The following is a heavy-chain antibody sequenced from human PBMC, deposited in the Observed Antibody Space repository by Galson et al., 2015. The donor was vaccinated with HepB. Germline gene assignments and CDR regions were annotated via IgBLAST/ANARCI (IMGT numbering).Heavy chain of an antibody. CDR2: IIPILGIA. CDR1: GGTFSSYT. V-gene: IGHV1-69*02. Sequence: SVKVSCKASGGTFSSYTISWVRQAPGQGLEWMGRIIPILGIANYAQKFQGRVTITADKSTSTAYMELSSLRSEDTAVYYCARGASSGGIGIVVVPAAIGTYDASDIWGQGTMVTISS. J-gene: IGHJ3*02. D-gene: IGHD2-2*01. CDR3: ARGASSGGIGIVVVPAAIGTYDASDI.